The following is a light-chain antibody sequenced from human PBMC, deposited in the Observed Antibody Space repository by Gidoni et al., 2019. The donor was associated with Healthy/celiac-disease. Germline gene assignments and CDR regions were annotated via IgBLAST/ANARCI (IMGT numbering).Light chain of an antibody. CDR2: LGS. Sequence: DIVMTQSSLSLPVTPGEPASIPCRSSQSLLHSNGYSHLDWYLQKPGQSPQLLIYLGSSRASGVPDRFSGSGSGTDFTVKISRVEAEDVVVYYCKQALQTLRTFXGXTKVEIK. CDR3: KQALQTLRT. J-gene: IGKJ4*01. V-gene: IGKV2-28*01. CDR1: QSLLHSNGYSH.